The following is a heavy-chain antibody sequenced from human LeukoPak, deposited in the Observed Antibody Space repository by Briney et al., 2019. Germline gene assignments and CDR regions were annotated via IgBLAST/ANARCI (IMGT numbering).Heavy chain of an antibody. Sequence: GASVKVSCNASGYTFVGYYLHWVRQHPRQGLEWIAWIDPYTRNTHYAQKFKGRITVTRDTSVSTTYMELSWLTSDDTSRYYCAREYSAFEHWGQGTLVTVSS. CDR3: AREYSAFEH. D-gene: IGHD5-12*01. V-gene: IGHV1-2*02. CDR1: GYTFVGYY. J-gene: IGHJ4*02. CDR2: IDPYTRNT.